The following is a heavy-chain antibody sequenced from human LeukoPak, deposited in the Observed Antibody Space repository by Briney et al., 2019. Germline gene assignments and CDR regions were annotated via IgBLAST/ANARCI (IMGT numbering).Heavy chain of an antibody. CDR1: GYTFTTYY. V-gene: IGHV1-46*01. J-gene: IGHJ5*02. CDR2: INPTGGTT. Sequence: ASVKVSCKASGYTFTTYYMHWVRQAPGQGLEWMAIINPTGGTTDYAQKFHGRITVTRDTSTSTVYMELTTLTSEDPAVYYCARDALSYDYSWGSYRHLGIDPWGQGTLVTVSS. CDR3: ARDALSYDYSWGSYRHLGIDP. D-gene: IGHD3-16*02.